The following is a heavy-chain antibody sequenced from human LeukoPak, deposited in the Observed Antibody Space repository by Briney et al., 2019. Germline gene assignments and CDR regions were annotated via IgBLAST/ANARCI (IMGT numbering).Heavy chain of an antibody. V-gene: IGHV1-2*02. CDR3: ARDAGYYYDSSDYYGGYRNALDM. J-gene: IGHJ3*02. CDR1: GYTFTAYY. D-gene: IGHD3-22*01. CDR2: INPNTGGT. Sequence: ASVNVSCKASGYTFTAYYIHWVRQAPGQGLEWMGGINPNTGGTNYTQKFLGRVTMTRDTSISTAYMELSRLTSADPAVYYCARDAGYYYDSSDYYGGYRNALDMWGHGTMVTVSS.